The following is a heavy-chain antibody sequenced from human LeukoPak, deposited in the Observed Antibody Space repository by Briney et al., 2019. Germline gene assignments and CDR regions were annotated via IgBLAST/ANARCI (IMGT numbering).Heavy chain of an antibody. J-gene: IGHJ4*02. CDR3: ARDVALRYPVDY. D-gene: IGHD3-9*01. V-gene: IGHV1-2*02. CDR1: GYTFTGYY. Sequence: ASVKVPCKASGYTFTGYYMHWVRQAPGQGLEWMGWINPNSGGTNYAQKFQGRVTMTRDTSISTSYMELSSLRSDDTAVYYCARDVALRYPVDYWGQGTLVTVSS. CDR2: INPNSGGT.